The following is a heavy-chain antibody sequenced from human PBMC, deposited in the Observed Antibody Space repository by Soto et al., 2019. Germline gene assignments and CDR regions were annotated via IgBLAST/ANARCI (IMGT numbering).Heavy chain of an antibody. CDR3: ASARIEVFVDYVPRSFLY. V-gene: IGHV4-34*02. CDR1: GASFSGYY. D-gene: IGHD2-21*01. Sequence: QVQLQQWGAGPLKPSETLSLTCAVYGASFSGYYWSWFRQTPGTGLEWIGEISHGGRTTYNPSLETRVTTSIDTSRRQFHLKLTYVTAADSALYYCASARIEVFVDYVPRSFLYWSQGALVTVSS. CDR2: ISHGGRT. J-gene: IGHJ4*02.